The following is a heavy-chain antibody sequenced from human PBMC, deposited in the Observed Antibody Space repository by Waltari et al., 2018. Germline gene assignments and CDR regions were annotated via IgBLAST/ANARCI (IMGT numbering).Heavy chain of an antibody. CDR2: ISSNGGST. CDR3: ARGWHYYDSSGLFDY. D-gene: IGHD3-22*01. CDR1: GFTFSSYA. Sequence: EVQLVESGGGLVQPGGSLRLSCAASGFTFSSYAMHWVRQAPGKGLEYVSAISSNGGSTFYADSVKGRFTIARDKSKNALYLQVSGLRAGAMAVYYCARGWHYYDSSGLFDYWGQGTLVTDSS. J-gene: IGHJ4*02. V-gene: IGHV3-64*07.